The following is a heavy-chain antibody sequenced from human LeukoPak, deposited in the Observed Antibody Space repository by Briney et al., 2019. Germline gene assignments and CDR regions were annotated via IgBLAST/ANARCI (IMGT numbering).Heavy chain of an antibody. CDR3: ARESHIVVVTGVSRAFDI. D-gene: IGHD2-21*02. Sequence: GGSLRLSCAASGFTFKTHAMIWVRQAPGKGLEWVSIISESGSGTYYADSVKGRFTISRDNSKNTLYLQMNSLRAEDTAVYYCARESHIVVVTGVSRAFDIWGQGTMVTVSS. J-gene: IGHJ3*02. CDR2: ISESGSGT. V-gene: IGHV3-23*01. CDR1: GFTFKTHA.